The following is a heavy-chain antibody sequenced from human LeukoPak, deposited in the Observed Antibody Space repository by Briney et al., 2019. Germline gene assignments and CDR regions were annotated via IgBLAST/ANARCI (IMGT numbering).Heavy chain of an antibody. Sequence: GGCLRLSCTASGFTFTSFAMSWVRQAPGKGLEWVSGISGDGGSTYYTDSVKGRFIISRDNSKNTLDLQMNSLRAEDTAVYYCAQQWLILGAFDIWGQGTMVTVSS. J-gene: IGHJ3*02. V-gene: IGHV3-23*01. D-gene: IGHD6-19*01. CDR1: GFTFTSFA. CDR3: AQQWLILGAFDI. CDR2: ISGDGGST.